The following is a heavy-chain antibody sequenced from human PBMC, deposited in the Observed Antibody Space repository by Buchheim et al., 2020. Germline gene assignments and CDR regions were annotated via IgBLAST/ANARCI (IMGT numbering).Heavy chain of an antibody. J-gene: IGHJ6*02. D-gene: IGHD2-2*01. Sequence: EVQLVESGGGLVQPGGSLRLSCAASGFTFSSYWMSWVRQAPGKGLEWVANIKQDGREKYYVDSVKGRFTISRDNAKNSLYLQMNSLRAEDTAVYYCARDRCSSTSCYRYYGMDVWGQGTT. CDR3: ARDRCSSTSCYRYYGMDV. CDR2: IKQDGREK. V-gene: IGHV3-7*01. CDR1: GFTFSSYW.